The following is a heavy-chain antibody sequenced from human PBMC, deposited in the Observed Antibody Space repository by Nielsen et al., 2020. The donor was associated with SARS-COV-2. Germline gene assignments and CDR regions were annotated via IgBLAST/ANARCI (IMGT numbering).Heavy chain of an antibody. CDR3: ARSATNLIYWYFDL. J-gene: IGHJ2*01. Sequence: ASVKVSCKVSGYTLSELSIHWVRQAPGKGLEWMGGFDPGDAETVYAQKFQGRITMTEDTSADTAYMELSSLSSEDTALYYCARSATNLIYWYFDLWGRGTLVTVSS. CDR1: GYTLSELS. CDR2: FDPGDAET. D-gene: IGHD5-12*01. V-gene: IGHV1-24*01.